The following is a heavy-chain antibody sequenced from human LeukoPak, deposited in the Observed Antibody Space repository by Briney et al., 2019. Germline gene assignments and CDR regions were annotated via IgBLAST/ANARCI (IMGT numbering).Heavy chain of an antibody. J-gene: IGHJ4*02. CDR3: ARNHYGHPLDY. D-gene: IGHD4-17*01. CDR2: IYYSGGT. V-gene: IGHV4-59*01. Sequence: PSETLSLTCTVSGGSISSYFWSWIRQPPGKGLEWIGYIYYSGGTNYNPSLKSRVTISVDTSKNQFSLKLTSVTAADTAVYYCARNHYGHPLDYWGQGTLVTVSS. CDR1: GGSISSYF.